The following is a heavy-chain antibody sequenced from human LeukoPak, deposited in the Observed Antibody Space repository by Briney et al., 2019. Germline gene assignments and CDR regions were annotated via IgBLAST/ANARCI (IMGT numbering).Heavy chain of an antibody. V-gene: IGHV1-2*02. D-gene: IGHD6-13*01. J-gene: IGHJ4*02. CDR1: GYTFTGYY. CDR3: AMSHSLGGSQQLPALDY. Sequence: ASVTVSCKASGYTFTGYYLHWVRQAPGQGLEWMGWINPNSGGTYYSQKFQGRVTMTRDTSISTAYMEVSRLRSDDTAVYYCAMSHSLGGSQQLPALDYWGQGTLVTVSS. CDR2: INPNSGGT.